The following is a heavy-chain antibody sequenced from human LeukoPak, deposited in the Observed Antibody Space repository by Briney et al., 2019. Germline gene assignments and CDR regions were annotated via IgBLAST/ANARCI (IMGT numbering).Heavy chain of an antibody. V-gene: IGHV3-66*01. J-gene: IGHJ6*02. CDR3: ARDGMVRGVMLYYYYGMDV. CDR1: GFTVSSNY. D-gene: IGHD3-10*01. CDR2: IYSGGST. Sequence: GGSLRLSCAASGFTVSSNYMSWVRQAPGKGLEWVSVIYSGGSTYYADSVKGRFTISRDNSKNTLYLQMNSLRAEDTAVYYCARDGMVRGVMLYYYYGMDVWGQGTTVTVSS.